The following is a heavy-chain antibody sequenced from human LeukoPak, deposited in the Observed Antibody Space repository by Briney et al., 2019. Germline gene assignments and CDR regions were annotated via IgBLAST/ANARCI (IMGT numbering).Heavy chain of an antibody. CDR1: GFTFSSYA. CDR2: ISGSGGST. J-gene: IGHJ2*01. D-gene: IGHD6-13*01. CDR3: AKDPYRDSSNWYFDL. V-gene: IGHV3-23*01. Sequence: GGSLRLSCAASGFTFSSYAMSWVRQAPGKGLEWVSAISGSGGSTYYADSVKGRFTISRDNSKNTLYLQMNSLRAEDTAVYYCAKDPYRDSSNWYFDLWGRGTLVTVSS.